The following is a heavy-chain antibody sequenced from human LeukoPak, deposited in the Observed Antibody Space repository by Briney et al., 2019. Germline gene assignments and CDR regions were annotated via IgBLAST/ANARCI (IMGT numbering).Heavy chain of an antibody. CDR3: AKGGIAVATRYYFDY. D-gene: IGHD6-19*01. V-gene: IGHV3-23*01. CDR2: ISGSGGST. CDR1: GFAFSSYA. J-gene: IGHJ4*02. Sequence: GGSLRLSCAASGFAFSSYAMSWVRQAPGKGLEWVSAISGSGGSTYYADSVKGRFTISRDNSKDTLYLQMNSLRAEDTAVYYCAKGGIAVATRYYFDYWGQGTLVTVSS.